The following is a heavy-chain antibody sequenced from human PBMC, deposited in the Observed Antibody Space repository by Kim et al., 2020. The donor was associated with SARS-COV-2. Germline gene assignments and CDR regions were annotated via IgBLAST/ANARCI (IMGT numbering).Heavy chain of an antibody. CDR2: IWYDGSNK. CDR1: GFTFSSYG. J-gene: IGHJ4*02. Sequence: GSLRLSCAASGFTFSSYGMHWVRQAPGKGLEWVAVIWYDGSNKYYADSVKGRFTISRDNSKNTLYLQMNSLRAEDTAVYYCARDHGSEYYFDYWGQGTLVTVSS. D-gene: IGHD6-19*01. CDR3: ARDHGSEYYFDY. V-gene: IGHV3-33*01.